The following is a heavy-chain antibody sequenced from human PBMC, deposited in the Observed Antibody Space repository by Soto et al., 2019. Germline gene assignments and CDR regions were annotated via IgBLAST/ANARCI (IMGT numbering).Heavy chain of an antibody. J-gene: IGHJ4*02. CDR2: ISSSSTI. V-gene: IGHV3-48*02. Sequence: EVQLVESGGGLVQPGGSLRLSCAASGFTFSSYSMNWVRQAPGKGLEWVSYISSSSTIYYADSVKGRFTISGDNAKNSLYLQMNSLRDEDTAVYYCAREESSSWGLDYWGQGTLVTVSS. CDR1: GFTFSSYS. D-gene: IGHD6-13*01. CDR3: AREESSSWGLDY.